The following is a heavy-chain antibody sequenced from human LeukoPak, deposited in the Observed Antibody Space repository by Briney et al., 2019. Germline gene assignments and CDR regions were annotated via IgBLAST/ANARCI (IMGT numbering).Heavy chain of an antibody. CDR3: AKDVRDIVVVPAAMDYGMDV. CDR2: ISYDGSNK. D-gene: IGHD2-2*01. J-gene: IGHJ6*02. CDR1: GFTFSSYG. V-gene: IGHV3-30*18. Sequence: GGSLRLSCAASGFTFSSYGMHWVRQAPGKGLEWVAVISYDGSNKYYADSVKGRFTISRDNSKNTLYLQMNSLRAEDTAVYYCAKDVRDIVVVPAAMDYGMDVWGQGTTVTVSS.